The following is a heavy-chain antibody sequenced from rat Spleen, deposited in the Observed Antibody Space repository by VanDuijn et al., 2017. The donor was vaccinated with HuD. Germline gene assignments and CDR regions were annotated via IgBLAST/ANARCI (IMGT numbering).Heavy chain of an antibody. CDR1: GFTFSNYS. CDR2: ISYDGSST. D-gene: IGHD3-1*01. CDR3: ARNPTYWYFDF. V-gene: IGHV5-29*01. Sequence: EVQLVETGGGLVQPGRSLKLSCVASGFTFSNYSMAWVRQAPTKGLEWVATISYDGSSTYYRDSVKGRFTISRDNAKSTLYLQMDSLRSEDTATYYCARNPTYWYFDFWGPGTMVTVSS. J-gene: IGHJ1*01.